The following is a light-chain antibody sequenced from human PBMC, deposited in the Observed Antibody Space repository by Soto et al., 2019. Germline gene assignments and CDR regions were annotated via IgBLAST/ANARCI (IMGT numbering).Light chain of an antibody. CDR1: SSDVGGYKY. V-gene: IGLV2-8*01. Sequence: QSALTQPPSASGSPGQSVTISCTGTSSDVGGYKYVSWYQQHPGKAPKLMIFEVNKRPSGVPDRFSGSKSGNTAYLTVSGLQAEEEADYYCSSYAGINNLGVFGTGTKLTVL. CDR2: EVN. CDR3: SSYAGINNLGV. J-gene: IGLJ1*01.